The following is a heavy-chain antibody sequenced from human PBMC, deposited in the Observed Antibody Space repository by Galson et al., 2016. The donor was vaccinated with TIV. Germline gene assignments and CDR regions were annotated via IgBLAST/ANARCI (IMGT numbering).Heavy chain of an antibody. Sequence: SLRLSCAASGFTFSSSAMSWVRQAPGKGLEWVSRISPGGGRTDYTHSVKGRVTISRDNPKNTLYMQMSSLRADDTAVDFCAKMDSSGVDYVMRFDFWGQGTLATVSS. CDR1: GFTFSSSA. D-gene: IGHD3-22*01. CDR2: ISPGGGRT. V-gene: IGHV3-23*01. J-gene: IGHJ4*02. CDR3: AKMDSSGVDYVMRFDF.